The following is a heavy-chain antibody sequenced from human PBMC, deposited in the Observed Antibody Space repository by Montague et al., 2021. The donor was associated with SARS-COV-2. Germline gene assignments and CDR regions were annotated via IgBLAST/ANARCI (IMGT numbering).Heavy chain of an antibody. D-gene: IGHD4-23*01. CDR3: ARGGGNILTNYYYYYYLDV. J-gene: IGHJ6*03. CDR2: INRRGNT. V-gene: IGHV4-34*01. CDR1: GGSFSGWY. Sequence: SETLSLTCAVYGGSFSGWYWSWVRQPPGEGLEWIGKINRRGNTIYNPSLKSRVTISEDTSKSQFSLKLSSVTAADTAVYYCARGGGNILTNYYYYYYLDVWGTGTTVTVSS.